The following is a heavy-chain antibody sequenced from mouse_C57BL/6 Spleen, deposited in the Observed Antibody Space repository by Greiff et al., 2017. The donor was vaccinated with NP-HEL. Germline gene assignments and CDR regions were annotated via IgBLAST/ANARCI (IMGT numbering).Heavy chain of an antibody. CDR3: ARPVLIRGYFDV. CDR2: ISSGSSTI. CDR1: GFTFSDYG. V-gene: IGHV5-17*01. J-gene: IGHJ1*03. Sequence: EVQGVESGGGLVKPGGSLKLSFAASGFTFSDYGMHWVRQAPEKGLEWVAYISSGSSTIYYADTVKGRFTISRDNAKNTLFLQMTSLRSEDTAMYYCARPVLIRGYFDVWGTGTTVTVSS.